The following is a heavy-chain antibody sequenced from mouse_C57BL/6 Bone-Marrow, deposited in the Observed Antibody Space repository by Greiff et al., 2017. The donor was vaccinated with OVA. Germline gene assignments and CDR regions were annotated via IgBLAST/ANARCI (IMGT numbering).Heavy chain of an antibody. Sequence: QVQLKESGAELVKPGASVKLSCKASGYTFTSYWMHWVKQRPGQGLEWIGMIHPNSGSTNYNEKFKSKATLTVDKSSSTAYMQLSSLTSEDSAVYYCARVGNYGLRFPHWGQGTTLTVSS. J-gene: IGHJ2*01. D-gene: IGHD2-1*01. CDR2: IHPNSGST. CDR3: ARVGNYGLRFPH. CDR1: GYTFTSYW. V-gene: IGHV1-64*01.